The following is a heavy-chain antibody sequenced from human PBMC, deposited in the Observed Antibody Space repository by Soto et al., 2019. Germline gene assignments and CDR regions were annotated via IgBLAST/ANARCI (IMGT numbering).Heavy chain of an antibody. D-gene: IGHD4-4*01. CDR2: ISGSGGST. V-gene: IGHV3-23*01. CDR1: GFTFSSYA. Sequence: GGSLRLSCAASGFTFSSYAMSWVRQAPGKGLEWVSAISGSGGSTYYADSVKGRFTISRDNSKNTLYLQMNSLRAEDTAVYYCAKTTSRLYYYYGMDVWGQGTTVTVSS. J-gene: IGHJ6*02. CDR3: AKTTSRLYYYYGMDV.